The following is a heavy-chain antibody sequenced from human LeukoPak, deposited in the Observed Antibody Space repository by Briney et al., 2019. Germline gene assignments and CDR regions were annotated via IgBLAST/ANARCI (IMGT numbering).Heavy chain of an antibody. Sequence: GGSLRLSCAASGFTFSSYSMNWVRQAPGKGLEWVSSISSSSSYIYYADSVKGRFTISRDNAKNSPYLQMNSLRAEDTAVYYCARDEYCGGDCYHHFDYWGQGTLVTVSS. CDR1: GFTFSSYS. CDR3: ARDEYCGGDCYHHFDY. J-gene: IGHJ4*02. CDR2: ISSSSSYI. V-gene: IGHV3-21*01. D-gene: IGHD2-21*02.